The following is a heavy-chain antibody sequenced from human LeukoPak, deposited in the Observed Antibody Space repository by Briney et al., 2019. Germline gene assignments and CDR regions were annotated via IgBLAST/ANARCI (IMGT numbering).Heavy chain of an antibody. V-gene: IGHV3-23*01. Sequence: PGGTLRLSYAASGFTFSSYGMSWVRQAPGKGLEWVSGISGSGSGTYYADSVKGRFTISRDNSKNTLFLQMNSLRVEDTAVYYCAKIMKVYDSSGWDYWGQGTLVTVSS. D-gene: IGHD6-19*01. J-gene: IGHJ4*02. CDR3: AKIMKVYDSSGWDY. CDR1: GFTFSSYG. CDR2: ISGSGSGT.